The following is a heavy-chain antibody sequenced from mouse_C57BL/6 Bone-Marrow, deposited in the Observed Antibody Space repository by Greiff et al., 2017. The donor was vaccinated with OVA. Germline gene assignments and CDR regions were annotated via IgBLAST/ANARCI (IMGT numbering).Heavy chain of an antibody. D-gene: IGHD2-3*01. CDR1: GYTFTSYW. V-gene: IGHV1-52*01. CDR2: IDPSDSET. J-gene: IGHJ2*01. CDR3: AGLGGWPYYFDY. Sequence: VQLQQPGAELVRPGSSVKLSCKASGYTFTSYWMHWVKQRPIQGLEWIGNIDPSDSETHYNQKFKDKATLTVDKSSSTAYMQLSSLTSEDSAVYYYAGLGGWPYYFDYWGQGTTLTVSS.